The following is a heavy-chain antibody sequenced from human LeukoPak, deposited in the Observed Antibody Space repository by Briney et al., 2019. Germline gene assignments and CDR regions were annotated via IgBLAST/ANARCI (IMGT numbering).Heavy chain of an antibody. J-gene: IGHJ4*02. D-gene: IGHD3-22*01. Sequence: VASVKVSCKASGYTFTGYYMHWVRQAPGQGLEWMGWINPNSGGANYAQKSQGRVTMTRDTSISTAYMELSRLRSDDTAVYYCARPRRYYDSPLAYWGQGTLVTAS. CDR2: INPNSGGA. CDR3: ARPRRYYDSPLAY. V-gene: IGHV1-2*02. CDR1: GYTFTGYY.